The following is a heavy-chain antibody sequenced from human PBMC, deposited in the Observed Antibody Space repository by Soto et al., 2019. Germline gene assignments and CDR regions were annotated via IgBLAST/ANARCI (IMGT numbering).Heavy chain of an antibody. D-gene: IGHD6-13*01. CDR3: AKGAAAGQYYFDY. CDR2: FSGSGGNT. CDR1: GFTLSSYA. J-gene: IGHJ4*02. V-gene: IGHV3-23*01. Sequence: QPGGSLRLSCAASGFTLSSYAMSWVRQAPGKGLEWVSAFSGSGGNTYYADSVKGRITISRDSSKNTLYLQMNSLRAEDTAVYYCAKGAAAGQYYFDYWGQGTLVTVSS.